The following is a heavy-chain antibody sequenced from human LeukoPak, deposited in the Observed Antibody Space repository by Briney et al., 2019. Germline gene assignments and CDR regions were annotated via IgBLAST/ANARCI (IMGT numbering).Heavy chain of an antibody. CDR1: GFTVSSNY. J-gene: IGHJ4*02. CDR3: ARGVSSGRYTYFDY. D-gene: IGHD6-19*01. V-gene: IGHV3-53*01. Sequence: GGSLRLSCAAAGFTVSSNYMSWVRQAPGKGLEWVSIIFSGGSKYYAESVEGRFTISRDNSKNTLDLQMNSLRAEDTAIYYCARGVSSGRYTYFDYWGQGTLVTVSS. CDR2: IFSGGSK.